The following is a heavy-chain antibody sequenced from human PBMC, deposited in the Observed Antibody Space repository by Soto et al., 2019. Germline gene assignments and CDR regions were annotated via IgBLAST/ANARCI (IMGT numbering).Heavy chain of an antibody. CDR1: GGTFSSYA. CDR2: IIPIFGTA. Sequence: QVQLVQSGAEVKKPGSSVKVSCKASGGTFSSYAISWVRQAPGQGLEWMGGIIPIFGTANYAQKLQGRVTMTTDTSTSTAYMELRSLRSDDTAVYYCARERNEVALDYWGQGTLVTVSS. CDR3: ARERNEVALDY. D-gene: IGHD1-1*01. J-gene: IGHJ4*02. V-gene: IGHV1-69*06.